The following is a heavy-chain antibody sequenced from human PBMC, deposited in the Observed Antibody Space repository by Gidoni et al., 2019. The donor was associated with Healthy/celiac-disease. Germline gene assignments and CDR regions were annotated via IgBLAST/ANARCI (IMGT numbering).Heavy chain of an antibody. D-gene: IGHD5-18*01. V-gene: IGHV4-34*01. CDR3: ARVGYSYGYVYYYMDV. CDR1: GGSFSGYY. Sequence: QVQLQQWGAGLLTPSETLSLTCAVYGGSFSGYYWSWIRQPPGKGLEWIGEINHSGSTNYNPSLKSRVTISVDTSKNQFSLKLSSVTAADTAVYYCARVGYSYGYVYYYMDVWGKGTTVTVSS. CDR2: INHSGST. J-gene: IGHJ6*03.